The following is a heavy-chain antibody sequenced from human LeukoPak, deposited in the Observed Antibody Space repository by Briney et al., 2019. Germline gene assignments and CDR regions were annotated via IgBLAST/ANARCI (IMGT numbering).Heavy chain of an antibody. CDR2: INHSGST. CDR3: GRVLLGAYCGGDCYRDDAFDI. Sequence: SETLSLTCAVYGGSFSGYYWSWIRQPPGKGLEWIGEINHSGSTNYNPSLKSRVTISVDTSKNQFSLKLSSVTAADTAVYYCGRVLLGAYCGGDCYRDDAFDIWGQGTMVTVSS. CDR1: GGSFSGYY. J-gene: IGHJ3*02. V-gene: IGHV4-34*01. D-gene: IGHD2-21*02.